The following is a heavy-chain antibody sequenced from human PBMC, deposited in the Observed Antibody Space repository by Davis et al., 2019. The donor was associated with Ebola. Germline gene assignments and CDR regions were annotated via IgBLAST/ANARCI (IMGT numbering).Heavy chain of an antibody. D-gene: IGHD5-12*01. J-gene: IGHJ5*01. CDR3: ARGRKVARMGSWFDS. CDR1: GDTFGEFG. V-gene: IGHV1-69*04. Sequence: SVKVSCKTSGDTFGEFGYNWVRQAPGQRLEWMGRILPILGATNYAQNFQGRVTITAEKSTYTIYMELTSLTSEDTAVYYCARGRKVARMGSWFDSWGQGTLVTVSS. CDR2: ILPILGAT.